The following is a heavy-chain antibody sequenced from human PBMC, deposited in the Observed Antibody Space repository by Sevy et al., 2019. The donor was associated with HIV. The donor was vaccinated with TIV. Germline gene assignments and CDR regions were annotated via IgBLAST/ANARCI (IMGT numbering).Heavy chain of an antibody. Sequence: SETLSLTCTVSGGSISSYYWSWIRQPPGKGLEWIGYIYYSGSTNYNPPLKSRVTISVDTSKNQFSLKLSSVTAADTAVYYCARDPGRRVWFGELWQGYYYGMDVWGQGTTVTVSS. CDR1: GGSISSYY. J-gene: IGHJ6*02. D-gene: IGHD3-10*01. CDR3: ARDPGRRVWFGELWQGYYYGMDV. V-gene: IGHV4-59*13. CDR2: IYYSGST.